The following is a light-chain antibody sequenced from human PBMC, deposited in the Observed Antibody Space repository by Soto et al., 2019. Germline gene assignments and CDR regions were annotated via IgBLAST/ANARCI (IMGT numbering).Light chain of an antibody. CDR1: QSVSSSY. CDR2: GAS. V-gene: IGKV3-20*01. J-gene: IGKJ5*01. Sequence: DIVLTQSPGTLSLSPGERATLSCRASQSVSSSYLAWYQQKPGQAPRLLIYGASIRATGIPDRFSGSGSGTDFTVTISRLEPEDFAVYSCQQYGSSPITLGQGTRLEIK. CDR3: QQYGSSPIT.